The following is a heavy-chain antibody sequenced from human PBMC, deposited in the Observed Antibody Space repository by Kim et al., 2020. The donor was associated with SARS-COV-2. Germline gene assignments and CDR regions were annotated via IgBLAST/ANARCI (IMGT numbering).Heavy chain of an antibody. CDR1: GGTFSSYA. J-gene: IGHJ4*02. CDR2: IIPILGIA. CDR3: AREREDSSGYYLLDY. Sequence: SVKVSCKASGGTFSSYAISWVRQAPGQGLEWMGRIIPILGIANYAQKFQGRVTITADKSTSTAYMELSSLRSEDTAVYYCAREREDSSGYYLLDYWGQGTLVTVSS. D-gene: IGHD3-22*01. V-gene: IGHV1-69*04.